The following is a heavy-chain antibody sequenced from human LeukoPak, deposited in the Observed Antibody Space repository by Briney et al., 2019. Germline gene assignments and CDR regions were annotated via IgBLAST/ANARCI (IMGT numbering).Heavy chain of an antibody. CDR3: ARQGVFWSGYFSL. D-gene: IGHD3-3*01. J-gene: IGHJ4*01. CDR2: IYNSGSP. Sequence: PSETLSLTCTVYTGSISSYYRSWSRQPPGKGLEWIGYIYNSGSPNFNPSLKSRVTLSVDTSKNQVSLKLSSVTAAYTAVYYCARQGVFWSGYFSLWGHRTLFTVSS. CDR1: TGSISSYY. V-gene: IGHV4-59*08.